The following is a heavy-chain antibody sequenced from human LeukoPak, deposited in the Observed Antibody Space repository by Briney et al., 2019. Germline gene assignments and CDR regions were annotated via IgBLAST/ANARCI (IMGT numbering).Heavy chain of an antibody. D-gene: IGHD6-19*01. CDR3: ANRAVAGTREKYYFDY. CDR2: IWYDGSKK. J-gene: IGHJ4*02. Sequence: PGGPLRLSCAASGFTFSTYGMHWVRQAPGKGLEWVAIIWYDGSKKYYADSVKGRFTISRDNSKNTLYLQMNSLRAEDTAVYYCANRAVAGTREKYYFDYWGQGTLVTVSS. CDR1: GFTFSTYG. V-gene: IGHV3-33*06.